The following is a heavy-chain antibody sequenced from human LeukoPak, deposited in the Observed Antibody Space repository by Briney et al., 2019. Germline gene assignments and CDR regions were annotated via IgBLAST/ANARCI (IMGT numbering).Heavy chain of an antibody. CDR1: GFTFNDYY. Sequence: GGSLRLSCAASGFTFNDYYMSWIRQAPGKGLQWVSYISSSASAIYYADSVKGRFTISRDNAKNSLYLQMNSLRGEDTAVYYCARDVNGYRDYWGQGTLVTVSS. CDR3: ARDVNGYRDY. J-gene: IGHJ4*02. CDR2: ISSSASAI. D-gene: IGHD2-8*01. V-gene: IGHV3-11*04.